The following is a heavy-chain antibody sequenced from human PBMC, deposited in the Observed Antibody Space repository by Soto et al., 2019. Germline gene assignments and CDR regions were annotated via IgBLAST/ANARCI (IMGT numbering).Heavy chain of an antibody. V-gene: IGHV3-53*01. Sequence: PGGLQRLWCAAFELNVGNHYMNWVRQAPGKGLEWVSVIYSSGDTHYTDSVKGRFTVSRDSSENALYLEMKSLRAEDTAIYYCARDPFSQYSYDTSGFQKWVLGTLVTVSS. CDR1: ELNVGNHY. D-gene: IGHD3-22*01. J-gene: IGHJ4*02. CDR2: IYSSGDT. CDR3: ARDPFSQYSYDTSGFQK.